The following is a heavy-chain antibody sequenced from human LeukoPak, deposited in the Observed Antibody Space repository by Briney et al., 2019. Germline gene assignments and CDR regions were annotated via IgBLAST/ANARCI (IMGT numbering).Heavy chain of an antibody. CDR3: ARETNSGVDY. D-gene: IGHD3-10*01. J-gene: IGHJ4*02. Sequence: PSETLSLTCTVSGGSISSYYWSWIRQPPGKGLEWIGYFYYSGSTNYNPSLKSRVTISVDMSKNQFSLKLTSVTAADTAVYYCARETNSGVDYWGQGTLVTVSP. CDR1: GGSISSYY. CDR2: FYYSGST. V-gene: IGHV4-59*01.